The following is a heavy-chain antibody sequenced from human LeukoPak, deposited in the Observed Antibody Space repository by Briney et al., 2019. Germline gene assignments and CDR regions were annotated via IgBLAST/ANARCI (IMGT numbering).Heavy chain of an antibody. Sequence: GGSLRLSCAASGFTFSSYGMHWVRQAPGRGLEWVAIISYAGSNKYYADSVKGRFTISRDNSKNTLYLQVISLRAEDTAVYYCANREYHLPALYWGQGTLVTVSS. CDR1: GFTFSSYG. CDR2: ISYAGSNK. CDR3: ANREYHLPALY. D-gene: IGHD2-2*01. V-gene: IGHV3-30*18. J-gene: IGHJ4*02.